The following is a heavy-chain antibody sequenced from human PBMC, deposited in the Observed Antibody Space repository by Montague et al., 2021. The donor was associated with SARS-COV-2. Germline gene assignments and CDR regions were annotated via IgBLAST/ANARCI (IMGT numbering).Heavy chain of an antibody. Sequence: SETLSLTCTVSGGSISSSSYYWGWIRQPPGKGLEWIGSIYYSGXTXYXXXXKXRVTISVDTSKNQFSLKLSSVTAADTAVYYCARVGRQQLVRLSGMDVWGQGITVTVSS. D-gene: IGHD6-13*01. CDR1: GGSISSSSYY. CDR3: ARVGRQQLVRLSGMDV. CDR2: IYYSGXT. V-gene: IGHV4-39*07. J-gene: IGHJ6*02.